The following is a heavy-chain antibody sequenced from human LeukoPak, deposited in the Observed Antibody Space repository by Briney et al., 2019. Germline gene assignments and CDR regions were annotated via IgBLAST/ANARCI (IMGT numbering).Heavy chain of an antibody. J-gene: IGHJ3*02. CDR2: ISSSGSTI. Sequence: GRSLRLSCAASGFTFSDYYMSWIRQAPGKGLEWVSYISSSGSTIYYADSVKGRFTISRDNAKNSLYLQMNSLRAEDTAVYYCAKDQFYYDYVWGSFGSGAFDIWGQGTMVTVSS. V-gene: IGHV3-11*01. D-gene: IGHD3-16*01. CDR1: GFTFSDYY. CDR3: AKDQFYYDYVWGSFGSGAFDI.